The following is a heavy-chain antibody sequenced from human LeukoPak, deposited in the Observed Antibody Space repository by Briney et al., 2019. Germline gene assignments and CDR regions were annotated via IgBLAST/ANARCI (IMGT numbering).Heavy chain of an antibody. V-gene: IGHV1-8*01. CDR1: GYTFSKYD. J-gene: IGHJ4*02. CDR2: MKPNSGQT. D-gene: IGHD4-11*01. CDR3: ARGPPERTYSDF. Sequence: ASVTVSCKTSGYTFSKYDVIWVRQATGQGLEWMGWMKPNSGQTGYAQRFQGRIIMTRNTSISTAYMQLNSLTSEDTAKYYCARGPPERTYSDFWGQGTLVTVSS.